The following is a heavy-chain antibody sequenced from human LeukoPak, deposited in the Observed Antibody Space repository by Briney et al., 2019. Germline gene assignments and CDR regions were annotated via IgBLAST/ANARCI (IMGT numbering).Heavy chain of an antibody. CDR2: ISGSGGST. CDR3: AKPITMVRGVQVSFDY. D-gene: IGHD3-10*01. Sequence: GGSLRLSCAASGFTFSSYAMSWVRQAPGKGLEWVSAISGSGGSTYYADSVKGRFTISGDNSKNTLYLQMNSLRAEDTAVYYCAKPITMVRGVQVSFDYWGQGTLVTVSS. CDR1: GFTFSSYA. V-gene: IGHV3-23*01. J-gene: IGHJ4*02.